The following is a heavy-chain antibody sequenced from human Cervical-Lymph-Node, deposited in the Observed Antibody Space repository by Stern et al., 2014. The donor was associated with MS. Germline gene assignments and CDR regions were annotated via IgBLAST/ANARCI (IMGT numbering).Heavy chain of an antibody. D-gene: IGHD6-6*01. CDR2: ISAYNGKT. CDR3: ARSSFSNSSLFDY. V-gene: IGHV1-18*01. CDR1: GYTFRDYG. J-gene: IGHJ4*02. Sequence: QLVQSGAEVKKPGASVKVSCKASGYTFRDYGITWVRQAPGQGLEWMGWISAYNGKTNYAQMLQGRVTMTTDTSTSTAYMELRSLSSDDAAVYYCARSSFSNSSLFDYWGQGTLLTVSS.